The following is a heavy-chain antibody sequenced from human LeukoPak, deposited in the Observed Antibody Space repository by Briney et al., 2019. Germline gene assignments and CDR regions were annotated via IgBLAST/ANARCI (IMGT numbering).Heavy chain of an antibody. D-gene: IGHD2-15*01. CDR3: ARSFQGYCSGGSCYPPFDP. V-gene: IGHV5-10-1*01. Sequence: GESLKMSCKGSGYSFTSYWISWVRQLPGKGLEWMGRIDPSDSYTNYSPSFQGHVTISADKSISTAYLQWSSLKASDTAMYYCARSFQGYCSGGSCYPPFDPWGQGTLVTVSS. CDR2: IDPSDSYT. J-gene: IGHJ5*02. CDR1: GYSFTSYW.